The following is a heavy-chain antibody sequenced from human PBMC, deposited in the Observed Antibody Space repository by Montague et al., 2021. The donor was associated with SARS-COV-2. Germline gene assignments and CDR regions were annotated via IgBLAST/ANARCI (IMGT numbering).Heavy chain of an antibody. J-gene: IGHJ3*01. CDR2: TYYRSKWYT. Sequence: CAISGDSVSSKSAVWNWIRQSPSRGLEWLGRTYYRSKWYTDYAVSVRSRITVNSDTSKNQVSLRLTSVTPDDTAVYFCARDLGISLSTGRVDAFDVRGQGAMVTVSS. V-gene: IGHV6-1*01. CDR1: GDSVSSKSAV. CDR3: ARDLGISLSTGRVDAFDV. D-gene: IGHD5/OR15-5a*01.